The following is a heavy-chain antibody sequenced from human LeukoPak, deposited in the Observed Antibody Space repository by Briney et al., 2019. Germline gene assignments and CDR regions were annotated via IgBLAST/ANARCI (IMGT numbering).Heavy chain of an antibody. CDR3: ARAAAGTFDY. CDR2: IYYSGST. CDR1: GGSISSSSYY. D-gene: IGHD6-13*01. J-gene: IGHJ4*02. Sequence: SETLSLTCTVSGGSISSSSYYWGWIRQPPGKGLEWIGSIYYSGSTNYNPSLKSRVTISVDTSKNQFSLKLSSVTAADTAVYYCARAAAGTFDYWGQGTLVTVSS. V-gene: IGHV4-39*07.